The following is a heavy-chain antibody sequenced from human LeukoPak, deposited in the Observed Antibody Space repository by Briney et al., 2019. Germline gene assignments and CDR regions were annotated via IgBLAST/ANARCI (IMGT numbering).Heavy chain of an antibody. D-gene: IGHD1-26*01. J-gene: IGHJ3*02. CDR2: EGSAGGT. CDR1: GFTLTNHA. V-gene: IGHV3-23*01. Sequence: PGGSLRLSCTASGFTLTNHAVSWVRQAPGKGLEWVSAEGSAGGTYYADSVKGRFTISRDNSQKTLPLQLNSLRVEDTAVYYCASRTWIGAGYYAFDIWGQGTMVTVSS. CDR3: ASRTWIGAGYYAFDI.